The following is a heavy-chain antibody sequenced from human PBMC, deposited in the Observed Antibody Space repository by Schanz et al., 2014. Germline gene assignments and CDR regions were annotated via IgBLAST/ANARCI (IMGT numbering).Heavy chain of an antibody. Sequence: QVQLVESGGGVVQPGRSLRLSCAASGFTFRSHAMHWVRQAPGKGLEWGAVISHDGSKKYYADSVKGRFTISRDNSRNTLYLQMNSLRAEDTAVYYCARDRLECGAECYSVEVFEIWGQGTLVIVSS. CDR2: ISHDGSKK. J-gene: IGHJ4*02. V-gene: IGHV3-30*16. CDR3: ARDRLECGAECYSVEVFEI. D-gene: IGHD2-21*01. CDR1: GFTFRSHA.